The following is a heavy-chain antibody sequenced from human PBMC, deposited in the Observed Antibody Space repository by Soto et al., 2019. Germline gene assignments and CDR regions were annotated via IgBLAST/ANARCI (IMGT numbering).Heavy chain of an antibody. CDR1: GFTFSSYG. CDR2: IWYDGSNK. D-gene: IGHD3-22*01. V-gene: IGHV3-33*01. Sequence: PGGSLRLSCAASGFTFSSYGMHWVRQAPGKGLEWVAVIWYDGSNKYYADSVKGRFTISRDNSKNTLYLQMNSLRAEDTAVYYCARVLSTDSSGYYYWSWFDPWGQGTLVTVSS. J-gene: IGHJ5*02. CDR3: ARVLSTDSSGYYYWSWFDP.